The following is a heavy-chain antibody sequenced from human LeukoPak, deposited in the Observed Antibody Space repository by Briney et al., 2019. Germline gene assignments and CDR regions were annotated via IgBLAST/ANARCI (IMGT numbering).Heavy chain of an antibody. CDR3: ASRGVAVAGTRSIDY. D-gene: IGHD6-19*01. V-gene: IGHV3-21*01. CDR2: ISSSSSYI. CDR1: GFTFSSYS. J-gene: IGHJ4*02. Sequence: GGSLRLSCAASGFTFSSYSMNWVRQAPGKGLEWVSSISSSSSYIYYADSVKGRFTISRDNAKNTLYLQMNSLRAEDTAVYYCASRGVAVAGTRSIDYWGQGTLVTVSS.